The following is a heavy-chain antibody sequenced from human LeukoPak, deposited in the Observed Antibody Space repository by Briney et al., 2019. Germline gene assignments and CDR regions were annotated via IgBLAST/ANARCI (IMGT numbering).Heavy chain of an antibody. J-gene: IGHJ4*02. CDR3: ARGRRGYSSSWYERYYFDY. Sequence: PSETLSLTCAVYGGSFSGYYWSWIRQPPGKGLEWIGEINHSGSTNYNPALKSRVTISVDTSKNQFSLKLSSATAADTAVYYCARGRRGYSSSWYERYYFDYWGQGTLVTVSS. D-gene: IGHD6-13*01. CDR2: INHSGST. V-gene: IGHV4-34*01. CDR1: GGSFSGYY.